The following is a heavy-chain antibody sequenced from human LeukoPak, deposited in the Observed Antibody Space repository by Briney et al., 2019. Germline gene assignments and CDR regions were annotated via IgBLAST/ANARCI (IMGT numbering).Heavy chain of an antibody. J-gene: IGHJ4*02. Sequence: PGGSLRLSCAASGFTFSNHAMHCVRQAPGKALEYVAVINSNGANTFHAKSLNDRFTISRDNSKNILYLQMGSLRAEDMAVYYCARGEEFYDSSGYRRLDSWGQGTLVVVSS. D-gene: IGHD3-22*01. CDR3: ARGEEFYDSSGYRRLDS. CDR2: INSNGANT. V-gene: IGHV3-64*01. CDR1: GFTFSNHA.